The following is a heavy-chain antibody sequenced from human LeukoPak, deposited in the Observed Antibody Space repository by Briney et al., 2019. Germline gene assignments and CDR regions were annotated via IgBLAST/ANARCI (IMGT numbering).Heavy chain of an antibody. Sequence: GASVKVSCKASGYTFTGYYMHWVRQAPGQGLEWMGWINPNSGGTNYAQKFQGRATMTRDTSISTAYMELSRLRSDDTAVYYCARDIEGVEDSSAPTHYWGQGTLVTVSS. CDR2: INPNSGGT. CDR1: GYTFTGYY. D-gene: IGHD3-22*01. J-gene: IGHJ4*02. V-gene: IGHV1-2*02. CDR3: ARDIEGVEDSSAPTHY.